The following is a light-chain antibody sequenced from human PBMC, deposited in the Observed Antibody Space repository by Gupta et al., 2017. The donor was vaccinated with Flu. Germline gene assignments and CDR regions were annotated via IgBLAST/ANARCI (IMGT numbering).Light chain of an antibody. CDR3: NSRDSSGNHLV. J-gene: IGLJ2*01. V-gene: IGLV3-19*01. Sequence: SSELTQDPAVSVALGQTVRITCQGDSLRSYYASWYQQKPGQAPLFVIYGKNNRPSGIPDRFSGSSSGNTASLTITGAQAEDEADYFCNSRDSSGNHLVFGGGTKLTVL. CDR1: SLRSYY. CDR2: GKN.